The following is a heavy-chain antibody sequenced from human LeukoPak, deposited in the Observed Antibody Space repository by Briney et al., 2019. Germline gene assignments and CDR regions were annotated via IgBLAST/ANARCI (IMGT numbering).Heavy chain of an antibody. V-gene: IGHV1-18*01. CDR2: ISTYNGNT. D-gene: IGHD2/OR15-2a*01. Sequence: ASVKVSCKASDYTFTSYGISWVRQAPGQGLEWMGWISTYNGNTNYAQKLQGRVTMTTDTSTSTAYMELKSLRSDDTAVYYCARSISYHYGMDVWGQGTTVTVSS. CDR3: ARSISYHYGMDV. J-gene: IGHJ6*02. CDR1: DYTFTSYG.